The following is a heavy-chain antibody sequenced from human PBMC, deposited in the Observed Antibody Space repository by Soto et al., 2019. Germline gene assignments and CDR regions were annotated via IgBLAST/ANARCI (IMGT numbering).Heavy chain of an antibody. V-gene: IGHV4-59*08. CDR3: ARSVAMPGTRYSDY. Sequence: SETLSLTCTVSGGSISSYYWSWIRQPPGKGLEWIGYIYYSGSTYYNPSLKSRVTISGDTSKNQFSLKLSSVTAADTAVYYCARSVAMPGTRYSDYWGQGTLVTVSS. D-gene: IGHD6-19*01. CDR1: GGSISSYY. J-gene: IGHJ4*02. CDR2: IYYSGST.